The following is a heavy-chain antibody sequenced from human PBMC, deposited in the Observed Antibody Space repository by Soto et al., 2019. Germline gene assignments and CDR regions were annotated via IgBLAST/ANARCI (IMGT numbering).Heavy chain of an antibody. CDR2: ISGSGGST. CDR1: GFTFSSYA. J-gene: IGHJ4*02. D-gene: IGHD2-2*01. Sequence: PGGSLRLSCAASGFTFSSYAMSGVRQAPGKGLEWVSAISGSGGSTYYADSVKGRFTISRDNSKNTLYLQMNSLRAEDTAVYYCAKALATLIVVVPAAMAVTDYWGQGTLVTVSS. CDR3: AKALATLIVVVPAAMAVTDY. V-gene: IGHV3-23*01.